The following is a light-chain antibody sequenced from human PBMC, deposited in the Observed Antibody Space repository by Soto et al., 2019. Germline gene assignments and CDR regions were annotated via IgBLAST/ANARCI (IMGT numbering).Light chain of an antibody. CDR2: SNN. V-gene: IGLV1-44*01. J-gene: IGLJ2*01. CDR1: SSNIGSNT. CDR3: AAWDDSLNGSVV. Sequence: QSVLTQPPSASGNPGQRVTISCSGSSSNIGSNTVNWYQQLPGTAPKLLIYSNNQRPSGVPDRFSGSKSGTSASLAISGLQSEDEADYYCAAWDDSLNGSVVFGGGTQLTVL.